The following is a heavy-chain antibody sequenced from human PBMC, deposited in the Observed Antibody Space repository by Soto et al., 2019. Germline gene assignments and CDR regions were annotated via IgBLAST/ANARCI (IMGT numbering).Heavy chain of an antibody. CDR1: GGSISSGGYS. D-gene: IGHD1-26*01. CDR2: IYHSGST. J-gene: IGHJ4*02. V-gene: IGHV4-61*08. CDR3: ARVRGGIVDY. Sequence: SETLSLTCAVSGGSISSGGYSWSWIRQPPGKGLEWIGYIYHSGSTNYNPSLKSRVTISVDTSKNQFSLKLSSVTAADTAVYYCARVRGGIVDYWGQGTLVTVSS.